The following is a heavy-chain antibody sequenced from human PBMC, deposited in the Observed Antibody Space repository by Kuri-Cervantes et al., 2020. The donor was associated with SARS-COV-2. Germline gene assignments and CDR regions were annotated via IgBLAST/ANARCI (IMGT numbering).Heavy chain of an antibody. J-gene: IGHJ3*02. CDR2: IYHSGST. CDR1: GGSISSGGYS. V-gene: IGHV4-30-2*05. Sequence: SETLSLTCAVSGGSISSGGYSWSWIRQPPGKGLEWIGYIYHSGSTYYNPSLKSRVTISVDTSKNQFSLKLSSVTAADTAVYYCARDAFDIWGQGTMVTVSS. CDR3: ARDAFDI.